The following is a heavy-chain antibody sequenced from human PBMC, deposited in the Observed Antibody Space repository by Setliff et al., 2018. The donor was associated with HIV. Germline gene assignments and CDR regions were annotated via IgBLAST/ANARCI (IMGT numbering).Heavy chain of an antibody. Sequence: PGGSLRLSCAASGFTFYIYELNWVRQAPGKGLEWVSYISGSGNNIYYADSVKGRFTISRDNAWGSLYLQMNSLRAEDSAVYYCARLPNPKERSYWRLPFDLWGRGTMVTVSS. CDR3: ARLPNPKERSYWRLPFDL. CDR1: GFTFYIYE. V-gene: IGHV3-48*03. J-gene: IGHJ3*01. CDR2: ISGSGNNI. D-gene: IGHD1-26*01.